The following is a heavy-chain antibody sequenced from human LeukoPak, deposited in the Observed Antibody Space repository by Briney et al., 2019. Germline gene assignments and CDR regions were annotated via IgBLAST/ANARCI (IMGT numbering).Heavy chain of an antibody. D-gene: IGHD6-25*01. CDR3: VSRPLTAEDY. Sequence: GGSLRLSCAACGFTFSSYWMHWVRQPPGKGLVWVSRINSAGSRTSYADSVKGRFTISRDNAKNTLYLQMNSLRAEDTAVYYCVSRPLTAEDYWGQGTLVTVSS. V-gene: IGHV3-74*01. J-gene: IGHJ4*02. CDR1: GFTFSSYW. CDR2: INSAGSRT.